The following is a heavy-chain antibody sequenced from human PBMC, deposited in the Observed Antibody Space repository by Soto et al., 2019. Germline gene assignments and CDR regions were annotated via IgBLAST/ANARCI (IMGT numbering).Heavy chain of an antibody. CDR1: EFYFNNYG. CDR3: ARDLEYYYDSSGYFWSHQYYFDY. Sequence: GGSLRLSCAVSEFYFNNYGINLVRQPPGKGLEWVSSVSKSGYTYYSDSVKGRFTISRDNAKNSLYLQMNSLRAEDTAVYYCARDLEYYYDSSGYFWSHQYYFDYWGQGPLVTVSS. D-gene: IGHD3-22*01. CDR2: VSKSGYT. J-gene: IGHJ4*02. V-gene: IGHV3-21*01.